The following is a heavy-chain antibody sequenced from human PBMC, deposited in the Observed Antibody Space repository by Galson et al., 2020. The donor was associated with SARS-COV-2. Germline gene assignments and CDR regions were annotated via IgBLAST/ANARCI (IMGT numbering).Heavy chain of an antibody. V-gene: IGHV4-39*01. CDR2: IYYSGST. CDR3: ARWTEWLRFFDY. Sequence: SETLSLTCTVSGGSISSSSYYWGWIRQPPGKGLEWIGSIYYSGSTYYNPSLKSRVTISVDTSKNQFSLKLSSVTAADTAVYYCARWTEWLRFFDYWGQGTLVTVSS. D-gene: IGHD5-12*01. CDR1: GGSISSSSYY. J-gene: IGHJ4*02.